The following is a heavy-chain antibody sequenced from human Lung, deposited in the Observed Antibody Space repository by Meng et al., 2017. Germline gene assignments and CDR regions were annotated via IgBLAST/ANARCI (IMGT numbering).Heavy chain of an antibody. CDR2: IIPLFDTT. CDR1: GGTFSSSA. V-gene: IGHV1-69*01. CDR3: ARALGLTTMMTY. J-gene: IGHJ4*02. Sequence: AQAGEAGREVRKAGASVKVSCKASGGTFSSSAIRWVRQAPGQGLEWMGGIIPLFDTTHYAQNFQGRVSITADESTRTAYMELSSLRSEDTAVYYCARALGLTTMMTYWGQGTLVTVSS. D-gene: IGHD3-22*01.